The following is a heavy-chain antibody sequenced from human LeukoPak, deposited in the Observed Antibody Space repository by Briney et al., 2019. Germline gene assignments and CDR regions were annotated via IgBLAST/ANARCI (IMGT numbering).Heavy chain of an antibody. CDR3: ARGPGYSSSWYGTDL. Sequence: GGSLRLSCAASGFTLSSYWMHWVRQAPGKGLVWVSRINSDGSTTNYADSVKGRFTISRDNAKNTLYPQMDSLRAEDTAVYYCARGPGYSSSWYGTDLWGQGALVTVSS. CDR2: INSDGSTT. D-gene: IGHD6-13*01. V-gene: IGHV3-74*01. CDR1: GFTLSSYW. J-gene: IGHJ5*02.